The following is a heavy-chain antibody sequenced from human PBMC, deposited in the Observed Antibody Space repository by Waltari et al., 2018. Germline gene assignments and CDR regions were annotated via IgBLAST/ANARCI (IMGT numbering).Heavy chain of an antibody. D-gene: IGHD6-19*01. J-gene: IGHJ5*02. CDR3: ARSRQTGGIAVILPAYWFDP. CDR2: MSAYNGNT. Sequence: QVQLVQSGAEVTTPGASVKVSCKASGYTFTSYGISWVRQAPGQGLEWMGWMSAYNGNTNYAQKLQGRVTMTTDTSTSTAYMELRSLRSDDTAVYYCARSRQTGGIAVILPAYWFDPWGQGTLVTVSS. V-gene: IGHV1-18*01. CDR1: GYTFTSYG.